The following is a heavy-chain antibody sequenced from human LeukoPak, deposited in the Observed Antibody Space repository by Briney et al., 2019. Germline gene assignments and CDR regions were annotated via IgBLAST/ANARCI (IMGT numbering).Heavy chain of an antibody. CDR1: GSSFTTYW. CDR3: ARRPSGGSTWFDP. V-gene: IGHV5-51*01. CDR2: IYPGDSEI. D-gene: IGHD2-8*02. J-gene: IGHJ5*02. Sequence: GASLQISCKGSGSSFTTYWIAWVRQLPGKGLEWMGIIYPGDSEIRYSPSFQGQVTISVDKSISTAYLQWSSLKTSDTAMYYCARRPSGGSTWFDPWGQGTLVTVSS.